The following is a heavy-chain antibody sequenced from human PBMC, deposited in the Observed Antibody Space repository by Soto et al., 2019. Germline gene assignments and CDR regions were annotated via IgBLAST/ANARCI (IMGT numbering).Heavy chain of an antibody. CDR2: IKSKTDGGTT. J-gene: IGHJ4*02. Sequence: PGGSLRLSCAASGFTFSNAWMSWVRQAPGKGLEWVGRIKSKTDGGTTDYAAPVKGRFTISRDDSKNTLYLQMNSLRVEDTAVYFCSRDVVVGAKALNYWGQGALVTVSS. V-gene: IGHV3-15*01. D-gene: IGHD2-15*01. CDR1: GFTFSNAW. CDR3: SRDVVVGAKALNY.